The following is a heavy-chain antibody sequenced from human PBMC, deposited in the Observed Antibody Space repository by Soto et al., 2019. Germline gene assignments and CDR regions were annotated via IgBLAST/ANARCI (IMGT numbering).Heavy chain of an antibody. D-gene: IGHD4-4*01. CDR2: ISWNRGTI. CDR3: VKGKLEGNYEHWFDD. CDR1: GFSFHDYA. Sequence: LSLSCASSGFSFHDYALNWVRQDPGKGLEWVSGISWNRGTIGYADSVRGRFTISRDHAKNSLYLQMNSLRPEDTGFYYCVKGKLEGNYEHWFDDWRQGT. V-gene: IGHV3-9*01. J-gene: IGHJ4*02.